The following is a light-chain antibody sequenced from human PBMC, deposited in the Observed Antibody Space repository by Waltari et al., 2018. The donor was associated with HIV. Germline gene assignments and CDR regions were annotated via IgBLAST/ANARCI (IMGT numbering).Light chain of an antibody. CDR3: SSWDSTLSAWV. Sequence: QSGLSQPPSVSMTLRQTAILTCDGYYYNVGSQGATWFQQHRGRPPKLLSYMSNGRPSGVSCMFSASRSGDTAYLSISSLESEDEAYYFCSSWDSTLSAWVFGGGTQLTVL. V-gene: IGLV10-54*04. CDR2: MSN. J-gene: IGLJ3*02. CDR1: YYNVGSQG.